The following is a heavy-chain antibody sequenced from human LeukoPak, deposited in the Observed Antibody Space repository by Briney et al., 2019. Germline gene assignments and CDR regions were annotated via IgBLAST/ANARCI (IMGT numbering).Heavy chain of an antibody. J-gene: IGHJ4*02. V-gene: IGHV3-74*03. CDR1: GFTLSSYW. CDR2: INVDGTST. D-gene: IGHD3-16*01. Sequence: PGGSLRLSCAASGFTLSSYWMYWIRQAPGKRLVWVSRINVDGTSTAYADSVKGRFTISRDSAKNTLYLEMNSLRAEDTAVYYCARDRTEGDFDYWGQGALVIVSS. CDR3: ARDRTEGDFDY.